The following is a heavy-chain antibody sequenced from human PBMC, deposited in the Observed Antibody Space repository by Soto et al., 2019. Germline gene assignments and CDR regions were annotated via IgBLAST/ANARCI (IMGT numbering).Heavy chain of an antibody. D-gene: IGHD3-3*01. CDR1: GYTFTSYD. J-gene: IGHJ5*02. CDR3: ARGQRAWSGYYTYWFDP. CDR2: MNPNSGNT. V-gene: IGHV1-8*01. Sequence: ASVKVSCKASGYTFTSYDINWVRQATGQGLEWMGWMNPNSGNTGYAQKFQGRVTMTRNTSISTAYMELSSLRSEDTAVYYCARGQRAWSGYYTYWFDPWGQGTLVTVSS.